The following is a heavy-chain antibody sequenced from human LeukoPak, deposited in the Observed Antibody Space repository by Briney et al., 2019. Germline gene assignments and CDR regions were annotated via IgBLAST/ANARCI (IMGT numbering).Heavy chain of an antibody. CDR2: LIPIFALA. J-gene: IGHJ6*03. CDR3: ARAECSTTNCHTRIRNYYMDV. Sequence: SVKVSCKASGGTFSTHAISWVRQAPGQGLEWMGGLIPIFALANYAQKFQGRLTITADESTNTAYLELSSLRFEDTAVYYCARAECSTTNCHTRIRNYYMDVWGTGTPVTASS. CDR1: GGTFSTHA. V-gene: IGHV1-69*13. D-gene: IGHD2-2*01.